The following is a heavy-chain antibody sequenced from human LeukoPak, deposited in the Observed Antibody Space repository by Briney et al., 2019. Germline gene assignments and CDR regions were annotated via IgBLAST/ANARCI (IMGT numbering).Heavy chain of an antibody. J-gene: IGHJ4*02. V-gene: IGHV3-49*03. CDR1: GFTFGDYA. Sequence: PGRSLRLSCTASGFTFGDYAMSWFRQAPGKGLEWVGFIRSKAYGGTTEYAASVKGRFTISRDDSKSIAYLQMNSLKTEDTAVYYCTREIMVLWLREVEFDYWGQGTLVTVSS. CDR3: TREIMVLWLREVEFDY. CDR2: IRSKAYGGTT. D-gene: IGHD4/OR15-4a*01.